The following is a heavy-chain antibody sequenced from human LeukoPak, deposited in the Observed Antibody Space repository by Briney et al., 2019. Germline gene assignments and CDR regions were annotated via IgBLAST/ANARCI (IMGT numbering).Heavy chain of an antibody. CDR3: ARSPVLSPYYYGSGSYYGALDY. Sequence: SETLSLTCTVSGGSVSSGSYYWSWIRQPPGKGLEWIGYIYYSGSTNYNPSLKSRVTTSVDTSKNQFSLKLSSVTAADTAVYYCARSPVLSPYYYGSGSYYGALDYWGQGTLVTVSS. CDR1: GGSVSSGSYY. J-gene: IGHJ4*02. CDR2: IYYSGST. D-gene: IGHD3-10*01. V-gene: IGHV4-61*01.